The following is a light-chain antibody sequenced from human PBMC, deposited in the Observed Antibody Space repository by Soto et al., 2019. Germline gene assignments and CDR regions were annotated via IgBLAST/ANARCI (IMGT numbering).Light chain of an antibody. Sequence: DIQMTQSPSTLSASVGDRVTITCRASQSISSWLAWYQQKPGKAPKVLIYKASSLERGVPARFSGSGSGTEFTLTISSLQPDDSATYYCQQYNSYPLTFGGGTKVEI. CDR2: KAS. J-gene: IGKJ4*01. CDR1: QSISSW. CDR3: QQYNSYPLT. V-gene: IGKV1-5*03.